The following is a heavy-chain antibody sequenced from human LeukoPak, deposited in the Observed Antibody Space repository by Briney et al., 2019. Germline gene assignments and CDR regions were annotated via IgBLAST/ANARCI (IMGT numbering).Heavy chain of an antibody. Sequence: EASVKVSCKASGYIFINYYIHWVRQATGQGLEWMGWMNPNSGNTGYAQKFQGRVTMTRNTSISTAYMELSSLRSEDTAVYYCARVYRFLEWLTYYYYGMDVWGQGTTVTVSS. CDR2: MNPNSGNT. CDR1: GYIFINYY. CDR3: ARVYRFLEWLTYYYYGMDV. D-gene: IGHD3-3*01. J-gene: IGHJ6*02. V-gene: IGHV1-8*02.